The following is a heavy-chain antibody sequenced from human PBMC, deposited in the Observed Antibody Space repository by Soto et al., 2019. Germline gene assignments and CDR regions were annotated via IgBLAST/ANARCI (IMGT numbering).Heavy chain of an antibody. CDR3: GRKTDYGDYGDY. Sequence: EVQLVESGGGLVQPGGSLRLSCAASGFTFSSYSMNWVRQAPGKGLEWVSYISSSSSTIYYADSVKGRFTISRDNAKNSLYLKINSRREEDAGVYYCGRKTDYGDYGDYWGQGPLVPVS. D-gene: IGHD4-17*01. CDR2: ISSSSSTI. CDR1: GFTFSSYS. V-gene: IGHV3-48*02. J-gene: IGHJ4*02.